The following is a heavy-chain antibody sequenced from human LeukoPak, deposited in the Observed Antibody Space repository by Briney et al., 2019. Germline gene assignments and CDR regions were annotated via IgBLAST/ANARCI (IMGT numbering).Heavy chain of an antibody. CDR2: ISSNGGST. CDR3: VKGEYSYCLWFDP. J-gene: IGHJ5*02. V-gene: IGHV3-64D*06. CDR1: GFTFSSYW. D-gene: IGHD5-18*01. Sequence: WGSLRLYCAASGFTFSSYWMHWVRQAPGKGLEYVSAISSNGGSTYYADSVKGRFTISRDNSKNTLYLQMSSLRAEDTAVYYCVKGEYSYCLWFDPWGQGPLVTVSS.